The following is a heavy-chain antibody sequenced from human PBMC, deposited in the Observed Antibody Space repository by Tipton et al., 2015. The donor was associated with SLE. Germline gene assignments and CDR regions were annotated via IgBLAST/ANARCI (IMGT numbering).Heavy chain of an antibody. CDR2: INHGGST. CDR1: GGSFSAYY. J-gene: IGHJ4*02. CDR3: ASTFWYFDY. V-gene: IGHV4-34*01. Sequence: LRLSCAVYGGSFSAYYWSWIRQPPGKGLEWIGEINHGGSTNYNPSLKSRVTISVDTSKNQFSLKLSSVTAADTATYYCASTFWYFDYWGQGTLVTVSS. D-gene: IGHD3-16*01.